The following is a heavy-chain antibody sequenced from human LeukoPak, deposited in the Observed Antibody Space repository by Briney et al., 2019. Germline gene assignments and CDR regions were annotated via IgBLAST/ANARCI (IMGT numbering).Heavy chain of an antibody. Sequence: ASVKVSCKASGYTFTGYYLFWVRQAPGQGLEWMGWINPNTGDTRYGQKFQGRVTLTRDTSIRTTYMELSSMRYDDTAVYYCARDERFCNGDNHYPDLGYWGQGTLVTASS. CDR2: INPNTGDT. CDR1: GYTFTGYY. J-gene: IGHJ4*02. CDR3: ARDERFCNGDNHYPDLGY. D-gene: IGHD2-15*01. V-gene: IGHV1-2*02.